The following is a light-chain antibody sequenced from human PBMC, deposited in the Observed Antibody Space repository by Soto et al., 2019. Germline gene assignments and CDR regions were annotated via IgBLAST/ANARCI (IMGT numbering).Light chain of an antibody. CDR1: QSVSSSY. CDR3: QQYGDSPPWT. Sequence: EIVLTQSPGTLSLSPGERATLSCRVSQSVSSSYLAWYQQKPGQAPRLLIYGASSRATGIPDRFSGSGSGTDFTLTISRLEPEDFAVYYCQQYGDSPPWTFGQGTKVEI. V-gene: IGKV3-20*01. J-gene: IGKJ1*01. CDR2: GAS.